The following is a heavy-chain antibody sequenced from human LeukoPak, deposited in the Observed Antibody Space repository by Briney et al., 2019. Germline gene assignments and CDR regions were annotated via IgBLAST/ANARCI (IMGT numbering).Heavy chain of an antibody. J-gene: IGHJ6*02. CDR3: ARELAPIAAAGDYYYYYGMDV. CDR2: IYYSGST. CDR1: GFTFSDYY. Sequence: LRLSCAASGFTFSDYYMSWIRQAPGKGLEWIGYIYYSGSTYYNPSLKSRVTISVDTSKNQFSLKLSSVTAADTAVYYCARELAPIAAAGDYYYYYGMDVWGQGTTVTVSS. D-gene: IGHD6-13*01. V-gene: IGHV4-30-4*08.